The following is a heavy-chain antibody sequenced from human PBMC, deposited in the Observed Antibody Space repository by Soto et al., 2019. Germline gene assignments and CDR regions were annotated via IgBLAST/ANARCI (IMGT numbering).Heavy chain of an antibody. CDR3: ARVGDVGYSYATHFDY. J-gene: IGHJ4*02. V-gene: IGHV5-51*01. D-gene: IGHD5-18*01. Sequence: EVQLVQSGAEVKKPGESLKISCKGSGYSFTSYWIGWVRQMPGKGLEWMGIIYPGDSDTRYSPSFQGQVTISADRSISTAYLQWSSLQASDTAMYYWARVGDVGYSYATHFDYWGQGTLVTVSS. CDR1: GYSFTSYW. CDR2: IYPGDSDT.